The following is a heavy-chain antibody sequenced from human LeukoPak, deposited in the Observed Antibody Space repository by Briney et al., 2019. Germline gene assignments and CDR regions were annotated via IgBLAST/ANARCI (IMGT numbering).Heavy chain of an antibody. CDR3: TRGQLSPDY. CDR2: ISWNSGSI. D-gene: IGHD3-16*02. J-gene: IGHJ4*02. CDR1: GFTFDDYA. Sequence: GGSLRLSCAASGFTFDDYAMHWVRQAPGKGLEWVSGISWNSGSIGYADSVKGRFTISRDNAKNTLYLQMNSLRAEDTAVYYCTRGQLSPDYWGQGTLVTVSS. V-gene: IGHV3-9*01.